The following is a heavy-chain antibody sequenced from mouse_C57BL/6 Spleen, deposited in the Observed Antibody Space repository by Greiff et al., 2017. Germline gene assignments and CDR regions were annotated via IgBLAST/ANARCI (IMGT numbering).Heavy chain of an antibody. CDR2: IDPSDSYT. J-gene: IGHJ1*03. D-gene: IGHD2-5*01. CDR3: ARGYYSNFLNWYFDV. V-gene: IGHV1-69*01. Sequence: VQLQQPGAELVMPGASVKLSCKASGYTFTSYWMHWVKQRPGQGLEWIGEIDPSDSYTNYNQKFKGKSTLTVDKSSSTAYMQLSSLTSEDSAVYYCARGYYSNFLNWYFDVWGTGTTVTVSS. CDR1: GYTFTSYW.